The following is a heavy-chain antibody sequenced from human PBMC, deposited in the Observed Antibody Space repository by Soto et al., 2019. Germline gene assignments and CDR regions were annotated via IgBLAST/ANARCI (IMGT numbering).Heavy chain of an antibody. CDR1: GGSISRYD. J-gene: IGHJ6*02. CDR3: VRGVLGYSNGYYYDMDV. Sequence: SETLSLTCTVSGGSISRYDWTWIRQPPGRGLEWIGYIEYSGRTNYNPSLKSRVTISVDTSKNQFSLKLTSVIAADTAVYYCVRGVLGYSNGYYYDMDVWGQGNTVTVS. CDR2: IEYSGRT. D-gene: IGHD5-18*01. V-gene: IGHV4-59*01.